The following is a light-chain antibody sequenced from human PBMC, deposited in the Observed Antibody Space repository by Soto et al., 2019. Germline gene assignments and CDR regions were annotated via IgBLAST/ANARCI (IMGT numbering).Light chain of an antibody. Sequence: DIVLTQSPATLSLSPGERATLSCRASQSVSSLLAWYQQKPGQAPRLLIYDASNRATGIPARFSGSGSGTDFTLTISSLEPEDFAVYYCQQRSNWPLTLGGGTKVDIK. CDR2: DAS. J-gene: IGKJ4*01. CDR1: QSVSSL. V-gene: IGKV3-11*01. CDR3: QQRSNWPLT.